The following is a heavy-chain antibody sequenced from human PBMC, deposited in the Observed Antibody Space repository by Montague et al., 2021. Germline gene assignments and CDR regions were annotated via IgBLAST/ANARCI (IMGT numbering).Heavy chain of an antibody. J-gene: IGHJ4*02. CDR2: IHYTGYT. D-gene: IGHD2-2*02. Sequence: TLSLTCNVSGASFNYGDYYWTWIRQHPGKGLEWIGCIHYTGYTQYNPSLNSRLTLSVDTSKNQFSLMLNSVAAADTAVYYCARDVGRYTPAGYFDSWGQGTRVIVSS. CDR3: ARDVGRYTPAGYFDS. V-gene: IGHV4-31*03. CDR1: GASFNYGDYY.